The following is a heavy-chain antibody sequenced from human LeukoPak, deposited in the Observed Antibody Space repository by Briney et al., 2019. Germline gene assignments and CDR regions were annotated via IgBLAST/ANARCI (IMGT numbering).Heavy chain of an antibody. J-gene: IGHJ4*02. CDR2: ISHSGST. D-gene: IGHD3-9*01. CDR1: GGSFSGYY. CDR3: ARLSKRYFDWLWNYFDY. V-gene: IGHV4-34*01. Sequence: SETLSLTCAVYGGSFSGYYWSWIRQPPGKGLEWIGEISHSGSTNYNPSLKSRVTISVDTSKNQFSLKLSSVTAADTAVYYCARLSKRYFDWLWNYFDYWGQGTLVTVSS.